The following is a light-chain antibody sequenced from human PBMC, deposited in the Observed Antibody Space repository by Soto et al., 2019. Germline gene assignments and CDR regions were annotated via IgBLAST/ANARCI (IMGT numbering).Light chain of an antibody. CDR2: GAS. Sequence: EILMTQSPATLSVSPGERATLSCRANQSVHNNLAWYQQRPGQAPRLLIYGASTRATDIPARFSGSRSGTEFTLIISSLQSEDFAVYYCQHFYNWPMYTFGQGTKLEIK. J-gene: IGKJ2*01. CDR1: QSVHNN. CDR3: QHFYNWPMYT. V-gene: IGKV3-15*01.